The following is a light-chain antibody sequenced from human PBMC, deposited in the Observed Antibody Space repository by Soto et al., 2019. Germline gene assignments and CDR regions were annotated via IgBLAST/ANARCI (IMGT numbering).Light chain of an antibody. CDR2: AAS. CDR3: LQEYSDS. Sequence: AIQMTQSPSSLSASVRDRVTITCRASQGIRNDLGWYQQKVGKAPKLLSYAASSLQSGVPSRFSGSGSGTDFTLSISSLQPEDFATYYCLQEYSDSFGPGTKVDIK. J-gene: IGKJ3*01. CDR1: QGIRND. V-gene: IGKV1-6*01.